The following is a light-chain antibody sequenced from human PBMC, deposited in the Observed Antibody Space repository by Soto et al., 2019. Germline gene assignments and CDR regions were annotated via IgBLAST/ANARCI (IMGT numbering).Light chain of an antibody. Sequence: IQMNKSPSTLSASVGDRVTITCRASQSISSWLAWYQQKPGKAPKLLIYKASSLESGVPSRFSGSGSGTEFTLTISSLQPNDFATYYCQQYNSYSRTSGQGTKVDIK. CDR2: KAS. CDR3: QQYNSYSRT. J-gene: IGKJ1*01. CDR1: QSISSW. V-gene: IGKV1-5*03.